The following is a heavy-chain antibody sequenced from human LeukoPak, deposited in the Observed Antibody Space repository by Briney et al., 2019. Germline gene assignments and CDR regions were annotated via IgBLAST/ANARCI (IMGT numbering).Heavy chain of an antibody. V-gene: IGHV7-4-1*02. J-gene: IGHJ4*02. CDR3: ARDSWFGELEDQDY. Sequence: GASVKVSCKASGYTFKTYTMNWVRQAPGQGLEWMGWINTNTGNPTYAQGFTGRFVFSLDTSVSTAYLQISSLKAEDTAVYYCARDSWFGELEDQDYWGQGTLVTVSS. CDR2: INTNTGNP. D-gene: IGHD3-10*01. CDR1: GYTFKTYT.